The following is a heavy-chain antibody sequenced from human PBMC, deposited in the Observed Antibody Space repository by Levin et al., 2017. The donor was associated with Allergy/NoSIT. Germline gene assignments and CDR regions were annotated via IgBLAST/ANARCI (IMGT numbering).Heavy chain of an antibody. CDR3: ARDLKIVLAAHYYHTIDV. J-gene: IGHJ6*02. V-gene: IGHV1-69*04. CDR2: IIPMFGIT. CDR1: GGIFNNYA. Sequence: PGASVKVSCKASGGIFNNYAFSWVRQAPGQGLEWMGRIIPMFGITNYGQKFQGRVTITADKSTSAVYMDLSSLTSDDTAVYYCARDLKIVLAAHYYHTIDVWGQGTTVTVSS. D-gene: IGHD2/OR15-2a*01.